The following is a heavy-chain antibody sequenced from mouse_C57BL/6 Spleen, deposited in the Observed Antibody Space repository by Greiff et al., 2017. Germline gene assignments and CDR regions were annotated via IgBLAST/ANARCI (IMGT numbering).Heavy chain of an antibody. J-gene: IGHJ3*01. CDR2: IGPGSGST. CDR1: GYTFTSYW. Sequence: QVQLQQPGTELVKPGASVKLSCKASGYTFTSYWMHWVKQRPGQGLEWIGKIGPGSGSTYYNEKFKGKATLTADKSSSTAYMQLSSLTSEDSAVYFCARGGLGYHAWFAYWGQGTLVTVSA. CDR3: ARGGLGYHAWFAY. D-gene: IGHD2-2*01. V-gene: IGHV1-53*01.